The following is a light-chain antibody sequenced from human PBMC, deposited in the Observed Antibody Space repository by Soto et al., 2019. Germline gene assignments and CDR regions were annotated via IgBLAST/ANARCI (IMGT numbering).Light chain of an antibody. J-gene: IGLJ3*02. CDR3: QSYDNSLPWV. Sequence: QSVLTQPPSVSGAPGPRVIISCTGSSSNIGAGYDVHWYQHLPGTTPKLLIYNNNNRPSGVPDRFSGSKSGASASLAITGLRAEDEADYYCQSYDNSLPWVFGGGTKLTVL. CDR1: SSNIGAGYD. CDR2: NNN. V-gene: IGLV1-40*01.